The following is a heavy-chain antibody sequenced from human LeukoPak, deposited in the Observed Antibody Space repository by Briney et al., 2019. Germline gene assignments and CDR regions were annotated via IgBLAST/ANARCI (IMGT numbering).Heavy chain of an antibody. V-gene: IGHV3-21*06. CDR2: TTFSGDSA. D-gene: IGHD1-26*01. CDR3: ARDRQSGSHLNFFDY. CDR1: GFTFSSYA. J-gene: IGHJ4*02. Sequence: GGSLRLSCAASGFTFSSYAMNWVRQAPGKGLEWVSSTTFSGDSAYYGDSVKGRFTVSRDNARNSLSLQMNSLRVEDTAAYYCARDRQSGSHLNFFDYWGQGALVTVSS.